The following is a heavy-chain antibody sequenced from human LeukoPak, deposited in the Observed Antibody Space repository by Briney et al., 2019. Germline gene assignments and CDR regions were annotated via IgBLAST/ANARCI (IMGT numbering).Heavy chain of an antibody. Sequence: GASVKVSCKASGYTFTSYDINWVRQATGQGLEWMGWMNPNSGNTGYAQKFQGRVTMTRNTSISTAYMELSSLRAEDTAVYYCARVSGSWPVRYYYYGMDVWGQGTTVTVSS. CDR2: MNPNSGNT. V-gene: IGHV1-8*01. J-gene: IGHJ6*02. D-gene: IGHD6-13*01. CDR3: ARVSGSWPVRYYYYGMDV. CDR1: GYTFTSYD.